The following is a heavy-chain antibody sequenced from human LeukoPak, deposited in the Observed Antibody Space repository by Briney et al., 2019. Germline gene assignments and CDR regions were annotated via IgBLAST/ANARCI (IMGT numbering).Heavy chain of an antibody. CDR3: ARHHGYIFDL. V-gene: IGHV3-74*01. CDR1: GFTFSTHW. CDR2: VTGDGTGT. D-gene: IGHD5-24*01. Sequence: GGSLRLSCTASGFTFSTHWMHWLRQAPGKGLEWVSRVTGDGTGTIYADSVKGRFTISRDNAKNTLYLQMNSLQTEDTAVYYCARHHGYIFDLWGQGTLVTVSS. J-gene: IGHJ4*02.